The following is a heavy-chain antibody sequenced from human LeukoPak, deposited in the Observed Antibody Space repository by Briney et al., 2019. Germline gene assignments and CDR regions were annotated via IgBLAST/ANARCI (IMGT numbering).Heavy chain of an antibody. CDR1: GYSFTSYW. J-gene: IGHJ3*02. CDR3: AAIYCGGDCYFRVAAFDI. V-gene: IGHV5-51*01. Sequence: GESLKISCKGSGYSFTSYWIGWVRQMPGKGLEWMGIIYPGDSDTRYSPSFQGQVTISADESISTAYLQWSSLKASDTAMYYCAAIYCGGDCYFRVAAFDIWGQGTMVTVSS. D-gene: IGHD2-21*01. CDR2: IYPGDSDT.